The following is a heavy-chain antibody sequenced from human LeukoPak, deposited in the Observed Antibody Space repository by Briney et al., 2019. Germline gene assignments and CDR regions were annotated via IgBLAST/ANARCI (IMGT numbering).Heavy chain of an antibody. D-gene: IGHD1-1*01. V-gene: IGHV1-69*13. CDR1: GYTFTSYG. CDR3: ARDRVNWNDVGGLFDY. Sequence: GASVKVSCKASGYTFTSYGISWVRQAPGQGLEWMGGIIPIFGTANYAQKFQGRVTITADESTSTAYMELSSLRSEDTAVYYCARDRVNWNDVGGLFDYWGQGTLVTVSS. J-gene: IGHJ4*02. CDR2: IIPIFGTA.